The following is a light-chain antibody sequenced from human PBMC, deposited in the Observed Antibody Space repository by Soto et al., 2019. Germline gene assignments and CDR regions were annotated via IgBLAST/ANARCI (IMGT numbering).Light chain of an antibody. CDR2: QTS. V-gene: IGKV3D-11*01. CDR1: QAVRNNY. J-gene: IGKJ1*01. CDR3: HQRQSWPRT. Sequence: EFVLTQSPGTLSLSPWERATLSCRASQAVRNNYLAWYQQKPGQAPRLLIYQTSIRAAGIPARFSASGTGTDFTLTISDGQPADFAVYYCHQRQSWPRTFGQGTKVDIK.